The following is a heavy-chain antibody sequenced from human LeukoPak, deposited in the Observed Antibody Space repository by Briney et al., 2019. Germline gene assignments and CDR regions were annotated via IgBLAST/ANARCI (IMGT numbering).Heavy chain of an antibody. D-gene: IGHD2-15*01. J-gene: IGHJ3*02. CDR3: ASTRAAAVVVAAPSDAFDI. CDR2: IYTSGST. Sequence: SETLSLTCTVSGGSISSYYWSWIRQPAGKGLEWIGRIYTSGSTNYNPSLKSRVTMSVDTSKNQFSLKLSSVTAADTAVYYCASTRAAAVVVAAPSDAFDIWGQGTMVTVSS. CDR1: GGSISSYY. V-gene: IGHV4-4*07.